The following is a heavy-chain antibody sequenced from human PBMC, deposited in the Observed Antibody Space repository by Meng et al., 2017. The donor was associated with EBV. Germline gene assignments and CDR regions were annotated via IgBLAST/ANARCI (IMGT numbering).Heavy chain of an antibody. CDR1: GGSFSGYY. CDR2: INHSGST. V-gene: IGHV4-34*01. D-gene: IGHD5-18*01. J-gene: IGHJ1*01. Sequence: QGKQMPWGEGLLKPSETLSFTCAVYGGSFSGYYWSWIRQPPGKGLEWIGEINHSGSTNYNPSLKSRVTISVDTSKNQFSLKLIFVTTQDTAEDLYRGLWARRCVKATAMDGTWSQGTLVTVSS. CDR3: RGLWARRCVKATAMDGT.